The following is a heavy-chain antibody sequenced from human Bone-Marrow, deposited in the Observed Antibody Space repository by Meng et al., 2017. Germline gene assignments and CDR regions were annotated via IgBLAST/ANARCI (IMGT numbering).Heavy chain of an antibody. Sequence: KVSCKGSGYSFTSYWIGWVRQMPGKGLEWMGIIYPGDSDTRYSPSFQGQVTMSADKSISTAYLQWSSLKASDTAMYYCARLPMYYDSSGYVDYWGQGTLVTVSS. J-gene: IGHJ4*02. CDR2: IYPGDSDT. CDR1: GYSFTSYW. V-gene: IGHV5-51*01. CDR3: ARLPMYYDSSGYVDY. D-gene: IGHD3-22*01.